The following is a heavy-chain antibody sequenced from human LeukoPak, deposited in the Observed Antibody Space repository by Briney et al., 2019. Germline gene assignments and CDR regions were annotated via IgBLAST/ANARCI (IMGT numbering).Heavy chain of an antibody. Sequence: PGGSLRLSCAASGFTFSYYSMNWIRQAPGKGLEWVSYISSSGSTIYYADSVKGRFTISRDNAKNSLYLQMNSLRAEDTAVYYCARDRAGDLIAFDIWGQGTMVTVSS. CDR2: ISSSGSTI. D-gene: IGHD7-27*01. CDR3: ARDRAGDLIAFDI. V-gene: IGHV3-48*04. CDR1: GFTFSYYS. J-gene: IGHJ3*02.